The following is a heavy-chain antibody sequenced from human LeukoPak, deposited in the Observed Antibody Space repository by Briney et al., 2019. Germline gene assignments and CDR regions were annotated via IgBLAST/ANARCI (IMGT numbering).Heavy chain of an antibody. CDR2: ISNSDGST. D-gene: IGHD1-14*01. CDR1: GFTFSNYD. Sequence: GGSLRLSCAASGFTFSNYDMNWVRQAPGKGLEWVSTISNSDGSTYYADSVKGRFTISRDNSENTLYLQMNSLRAEDTAVYYCAKATGYLLWGQGTLVTVSS. J-gene: IGHJ4*02. V-gene: IGHV3-23*01. CDR3: AKATGYLL.